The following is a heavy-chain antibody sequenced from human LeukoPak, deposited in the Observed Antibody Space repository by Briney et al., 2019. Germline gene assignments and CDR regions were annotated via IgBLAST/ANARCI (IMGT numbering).Heavy chain of an antibody. Sequence: PSEALSLTCAVYGGSFSGYYWSWIRQPPGKGLEWIREINHSGSTNYNPSLKSRVTISVDTSKNQFSLKLSSVTAADTAVYYCARPITMIPKDAFDIWGQGTMVTVSS. CDR2: INHSGST. J-gene: IGHJ3*02. CDR3: ARPITMIPKDAFDI. CDR1: GGSFSGYY. V-gene: IGHV4-34*01. D-gene: IGHD3-22*01.